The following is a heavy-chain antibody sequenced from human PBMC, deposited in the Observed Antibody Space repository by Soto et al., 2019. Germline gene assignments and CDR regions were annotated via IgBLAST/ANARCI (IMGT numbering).Heavy chain of an antibody. V-gene: IGHV3-64D*06. CDR2: ISSNGGST. CDR3: VKSPPDYGDGIYDY. J-gene: IGHJ4*02. Sequence: GGSLRLSCAASGFTFSSYWMHWVRQAPGKGLEYVSAISSNGGSTYYADSVKGRFTISRDNSKNTLYLQMSSLRAEDTAVYYCVKSPPDYGDGIYDYWGQGTLVTVSS. CDR1: GFTFSSYW. D-gene: IGHD4-17*01.